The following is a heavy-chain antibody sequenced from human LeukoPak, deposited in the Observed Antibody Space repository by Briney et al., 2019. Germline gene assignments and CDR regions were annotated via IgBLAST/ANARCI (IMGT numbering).Heavy chain of an antibody. J-gene: IGHJ4*02. V-gene: IGHV1-69*05. CDR1: GGTFSSYA. D-gene: IGHD3-22*01. CDR3: ARVGEHYYDSSGPWGY. CDR2: IIPIFGAA. Sequence: ASVKVSCKASGGTFSSYAISWVRQAPGQGLEWMGGIIPIFGAANYAQKLQGRVTMTTDTSTSTAYMELRSLRSDDTAVYYCARVGEHYYDSSGPWGYWGQGTLVTVSS.